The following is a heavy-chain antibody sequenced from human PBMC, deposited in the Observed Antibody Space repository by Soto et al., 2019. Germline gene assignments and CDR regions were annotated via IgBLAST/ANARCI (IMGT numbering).Heavy chain of an antibody. CDR2: IYYSGCT. Sequence: PSETLSLTCTVSGGSVSSGSYYWSWIRQPPGKGLEWIGYIYYSGCTNYNPSLKSRVTISVDTSKNQYSLKPSSMPAADTAGYYCARGSYYDFWSGWGQGTLVTVSS. CDR1: GGSVSSGSYY. V-gene: IGHV4-61*01. J-gene: IGHJ4*02. D-gene: IGHD3-3*01. CDR3: ARGSYYDFWSG.